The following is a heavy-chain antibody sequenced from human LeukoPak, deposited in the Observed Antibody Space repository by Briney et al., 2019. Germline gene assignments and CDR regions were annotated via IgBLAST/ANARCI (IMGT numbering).Heavy chain of an antibody. V-gene: IGHV3-23*01. D-gene: IGHD3-10*01. CDR2: ISSSGDST. CDR1: GFTFSSYA. J-gene: IGHJ2*01. CDR3: AKIGVIGNWYFDL. Sequence: GGSLRLSCAASGFTFSSYAMHWVRQAPWKGPEWVSSISSSGDSTFYADSVKGRFTISRDNSKNTLYLQMNSLRAEDTAVYYCAKIGVIGNWYFDLWGRGTLVTVSS.